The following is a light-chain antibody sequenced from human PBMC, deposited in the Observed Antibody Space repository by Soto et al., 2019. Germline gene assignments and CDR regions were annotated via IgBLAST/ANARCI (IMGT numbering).Light chain of an antibody. V-gene: IGKV3-20*01. CDR1: QSVKSNF. CDR2: GAS. J-gene: IGKJ1*01. Sequence: EIVLTQSPGTLSLSPGERAALSCRASQSVKSNFLAWYQQKPGQAPRLLIFGASIRATGIPDRFSGSGSGTDFTLTISRLEPEDFVVYYCQQYGNAPWTFGQGTKVEIK. CDR3: QQYGNAPWT.